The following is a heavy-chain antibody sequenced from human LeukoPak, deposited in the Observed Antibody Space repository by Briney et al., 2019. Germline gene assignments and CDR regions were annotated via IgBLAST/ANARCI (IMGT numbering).Heavy chain of an antibody. CDR1: GYTFTSYG. CDR3: AKAQIRRLYSYGHGEGYYFDY. Sequence: ASVKVSCKASGYTFTSYGISWVRQAPGQGLEWMGWISAYNGNTNYAQKLQGRVTMTTDTSTSTAYMELRSPRSDDTAVYYCAKAQIRRLYSYGHGEGYYFDYWGQGTLVTVSS. V-gene: IGHV1-18*01. D-gene: IGHD5-18*01. CDR2: ISAYNGNT. J-gene: IGHJ4*02.